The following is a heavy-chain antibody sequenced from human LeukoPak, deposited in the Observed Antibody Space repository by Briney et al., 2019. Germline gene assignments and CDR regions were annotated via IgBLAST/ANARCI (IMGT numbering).Heavy chain of an antibody. CDR3: ARAPSPTDSFDS. V-gene: IGHV4-61*02. CDR2: IYSSGTS. CDR1: GGSIGSGTFN. Sequence: PSETLSLTCAVSGGSIGSGTFNWSCIRQPAGMELDWVVRIYSSGTSNSNPSLKSRVTISVGTSKSQSSLKLTSVTGADTAVYYCARAPSPTDSFDSSGQRAL. J-gene: IGHJ4*02.